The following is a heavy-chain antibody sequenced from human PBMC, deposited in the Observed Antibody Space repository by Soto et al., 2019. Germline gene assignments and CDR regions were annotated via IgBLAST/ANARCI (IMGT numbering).Heavy chain of an antibody. CDR2: MNPNSGNT. D-gene: IGHD3-9*01. CDR1: RYTFTSYD. Sequence: ASVKVSCKASRYTFTSYDINWVRQATGQGLEWMGWMNPNSGNTGYAQKCQGRVTMTRNTPTSTAYMELSSLRSEDTAVYYCARGGLRYFDWSENYYGMNDSGHRTTLTIS. J-gene: IGHJ6*02. V-gene: IGHV1-8*01. CDR3: ARGGLRYFDWSENYYGMND.